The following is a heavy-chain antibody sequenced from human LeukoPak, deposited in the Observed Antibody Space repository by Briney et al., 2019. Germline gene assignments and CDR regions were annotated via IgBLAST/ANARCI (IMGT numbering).Heavy chain of an antibody. J-gene: IGHJ4*02. CDR2: IRSKANSYAT. D-gene: IGHD4-17*01. V-gene: IGHV3-73*01. CDR3: TRDYGVLFDY. Sequence: GGSPRLSCAAPGFTFSGSAIHWVRQASGKGLEWVGRIRSKANSYATSSAASVKGRFTISRDDSKNTAYLQMSSLKTEDTAVYYCTRDYGVLFDYWGQGTLVTVSS. CDR1: GFTFSGSA.